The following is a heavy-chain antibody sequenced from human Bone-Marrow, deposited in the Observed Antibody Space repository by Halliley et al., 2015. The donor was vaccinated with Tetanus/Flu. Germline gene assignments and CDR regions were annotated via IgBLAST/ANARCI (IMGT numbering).Heavy chain of an antibody. J-gene: IGHJ5*01. CDR1: GLTFSTFA. D-gene: IGHD2-15*01. CDR2: VSNDGSDE. V-gene: IGHV3-30*18. Sequence: SLRLSCAASGLTFSTFAMHWVRQAPGKGLEWVASVSNDGSDEYYAESVKGRFSISRDNSKSTLSLQMNSLRGDDTAVYYCAKDDGGSQYTADWFDSWGQGIRVPVSS. CDR3: AKDDGGSQYTADWFDS.